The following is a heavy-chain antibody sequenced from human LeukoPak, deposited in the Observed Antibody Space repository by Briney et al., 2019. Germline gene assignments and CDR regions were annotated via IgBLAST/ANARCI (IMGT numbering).Heavy chain of an antibody. CDR2: IGTVADT. CDR3: ARGRGGHGRSWGALDL. CDR1: GFYFNDYD. V-gene: IGHV3-13*01. Sequence: GGSLTLSCAASGFYFNDYDMHWDRQAAGKRLEWVSGIGTVADTFYPDSVKGRFTISRENAKNSVYLQMNSLRPGDTAIYYCARGRGGHGRSWGALDLWGQGILVTVSS. J-gene: IGHJ5*02. D-gene: IGHD3-16*01.